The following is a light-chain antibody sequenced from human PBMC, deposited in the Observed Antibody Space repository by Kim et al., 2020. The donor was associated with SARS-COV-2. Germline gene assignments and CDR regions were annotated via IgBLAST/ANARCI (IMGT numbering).Light chain of an antibody. CDR1: QGISSY. CDR3: QRYNSDPWT. CDR2: AAS. J-gene: IGKJ1*01. Sequence: ASVGDRVTITCRASQGISSYLAWYQQKAGKVPKLLIYAASALQSGVPSRFRGSGSGTDFTLTISSLQPEDVATYYCQRYNSDPWTFGQGTKVDIK. V-gene: IGKV1-27*01.